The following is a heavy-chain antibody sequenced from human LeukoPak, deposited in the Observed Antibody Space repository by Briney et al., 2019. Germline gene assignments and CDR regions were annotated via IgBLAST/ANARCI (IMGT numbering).Heavy chain of an antibody. D-gene: IGHD2/OR15-2a*01. Sequence: GSLRLSCAASGFTFSNYWMKWVRQPPGKGLEWIGEINHSGSTNYNPSLKSRVTISVDTSKNQFSLKLSSVTAADTAVYYCARAFRARYFDLWGRGTLVTVSS. V-gene: IGHV4-34*01. CDR1: GFTFSNYW. J-gene: IGHJ2*01. CDR3: ARAFRARYFDL. CDR2: INHSGST.